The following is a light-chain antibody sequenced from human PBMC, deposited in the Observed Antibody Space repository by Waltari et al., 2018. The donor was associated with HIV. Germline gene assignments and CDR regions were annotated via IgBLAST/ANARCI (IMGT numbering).Light chain of an antibody. J-gene: IGLJ3*02. Sequence: QSALTQPASVSGSPGQSITISCTGTSSDVGSYNLVSWYQQHPGKAPKLMIYEVSKRPSGVSNRVSGSKSGNTASLTISGLQAEDEADYYCCSYAGSSRVFGGGTKLTVL. CDR2: EVS. CDR1: SSDVGSYNL. CDR3: CSYAGSSRV. V-gene: IGLV2-23*02.